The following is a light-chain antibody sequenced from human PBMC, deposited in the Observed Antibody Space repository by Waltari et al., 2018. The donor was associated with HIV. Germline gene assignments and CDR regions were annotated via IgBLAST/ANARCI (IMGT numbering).Light chain of an antibody. CDR1: SSDVGAYNF. Sequence: QSALTQPREVSGSPGQSVTISCTGTSSDVGAYNFVSWYQQYPGKAPKLLIYDVKKRPSGVPDRFYGPKSDNTASLTISGPQAEDEADYYCCSYAGNYIFDFGGGTKLTVL. V-gene: IGLV2-11*01. CDR2: DVK. CDR3: CSYAGNYIFD. J-gene: IGLJ2*01.